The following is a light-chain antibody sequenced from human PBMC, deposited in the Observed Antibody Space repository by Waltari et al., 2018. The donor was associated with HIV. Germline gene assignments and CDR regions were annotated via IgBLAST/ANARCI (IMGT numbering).Light chain of an antibody. CDR1: SPTIGNNY. CDR3: GTWDSSLSAGGV. Sequence: QSVLTQPPSVSAAPGQKVTIPCPGRSPTIGNNYVPWYQQLPGTAPKLLIYDNNKRPSGIPDRFSGSKSGTSATLGITGLQTGDEADYYCGTWDSSLSAGGVFGGGTKLTVL. J-gene: IGLJ2*01. V-gene: IGLV1-51*01. CDR2: DNN.